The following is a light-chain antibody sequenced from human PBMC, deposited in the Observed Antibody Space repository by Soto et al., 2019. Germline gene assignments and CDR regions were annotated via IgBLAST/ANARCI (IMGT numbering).Light chain of an antibody. V-gene: IGLV2-8*01. CDR2: EVS. J-gene: IGLJ1*01. CDR1: SSDVGGYNY. Sequence: QSVLTQPPSASGSPGQSVTISCTGTSSDVGGYNYVTWYQQHPGKAPKLMIYEVSKRPSGVPDRLSGSKSGNTASLTVSGLQAEDEADYYCSSYAGSNIHYVFGTGTKVTV. CDR3: SSYAGSNIHYV.